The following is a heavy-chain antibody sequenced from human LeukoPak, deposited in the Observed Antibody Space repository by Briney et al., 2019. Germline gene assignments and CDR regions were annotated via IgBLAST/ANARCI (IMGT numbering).Heavy chain of an antibody. J-gene: IGHJ4*02. V-gene: IGHV3-23*01. CDR2: ISGRGGNT. CDR3: AKEVAAAGRGRVDY. D-gene: IGHD6-13*01. Sequence: GGSLRLSCAGSGFIFSSYAMSWVRQAPGKGLEWVSGISGRGGNTYVADSVKGRFTISRDNSKNTLYVQMNSLRAEDTAVYYCAKEVAAAGRGRVDYWGQGTLVTVSS. CDR1: GFIFSSYA.